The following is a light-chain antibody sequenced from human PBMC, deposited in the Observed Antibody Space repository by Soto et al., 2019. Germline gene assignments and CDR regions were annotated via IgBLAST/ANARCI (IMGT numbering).Light chain of an antibody. CDR3: QQYNSYSPT. J-gene: IGKJ1*01. Sequence: DIQMTQSPSTLSASVGDRVTITCRASQTINNWLAWYQQKPGKAPKLLIFDASSLHSGVPSRFSGSGSGTEFTLTISSLQPDDFATYYCQQYNSYSPTFGQGTKVEI. CDR2: DAS. V-gene: IGKV1-5*01. CDR1: QTINNW.